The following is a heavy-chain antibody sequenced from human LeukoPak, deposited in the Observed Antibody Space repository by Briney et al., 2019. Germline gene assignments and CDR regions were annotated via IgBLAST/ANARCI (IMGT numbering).Heavy chain of an antibody. CDR2: LYYSGST. CDR1: GGSISSSSYY. Sequence: SETLSLTCTVSGGSISSSSYYWGWFRQPPGKGLEWIGSLYYSGSTYYNPSLKSRITISVDTSKNQFSLKLGSVTAADTAVYYCARHNIASDGARLFDFWGRGTLVTVSS. V-gene: IGHV4-39*01. J-gene: IGHJ4*02. CDR3: ARHNIASDGARLFDF. D-gene: IGHD4-17*01.